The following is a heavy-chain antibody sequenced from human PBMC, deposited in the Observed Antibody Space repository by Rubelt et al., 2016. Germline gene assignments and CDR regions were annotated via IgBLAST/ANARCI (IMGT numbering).Heavy chain of an antibody. Sequence: EVQLVESGGGLVQPGGSLRLSCAASGFTFSSYAMHWVRQAPGKGLEYVSAISSNGGSTYYANSVKGRFTISRDNSKNTLYLQMGSLRAEDMAVYYCARGGLLWFGELFLWGQGALVTVSS. V-gene: IGHV3-64*01. CDR3: ARGGLLWFGELFL. J-gene: IGHJ4*02. CDR1: GFTFSSYA. CDR2: ISSNGGST. D-gene: IGHD3-10*01.